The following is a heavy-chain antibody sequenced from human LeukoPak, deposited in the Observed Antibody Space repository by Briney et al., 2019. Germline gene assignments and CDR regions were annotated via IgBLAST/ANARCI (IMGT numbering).Heavy chain of an antibody. V-gene: IGHV1-18*01. CDR2: ISGYNGNI. CDR3: ARDCSGGSCYDGVDY. Sequence: ASVTVSFTASGYTFTRYGISWVRQAPGQGLEWMGWISGYNGNIKYAQKLQGRVTMTTDTSTNTAYMELRSLRSDDTAVYYCARDCSGGSCYDGVDYWGQGTLVTVSS. D-gene: IGHD2-15*01. CDR1: GYTFTRYG. J-gene: IGHJ4*02.